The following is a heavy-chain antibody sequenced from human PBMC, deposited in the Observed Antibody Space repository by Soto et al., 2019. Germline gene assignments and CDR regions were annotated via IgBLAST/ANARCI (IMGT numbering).Heavy chain of an antibody. Sequence: EVQLLESGGGLAQPGGSLRLSCAASGFTFRTFAMSWVRQAPGKGLEWVSAIGSDGGGIQHADSVKGRFTISRDNSRNTLYLQMDNLRAEDTAVYYCARYRTPDISLLFDPWGQGTLVTVSS. D-gene: IGHD2-15*01. J-gene: IGHJ5*02. CDR1: GFTFRTFA. CDR3: ARYRTPDISLLFDP. CDR2: IGSDGGGI. V-gene: IGHV3-23*01.